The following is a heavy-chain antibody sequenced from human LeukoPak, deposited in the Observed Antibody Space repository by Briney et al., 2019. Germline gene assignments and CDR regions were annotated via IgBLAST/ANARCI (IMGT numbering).Heavy chain of an antibody. J-gene: IGHJ3*02. Sequence: PGGSLRLSCAASGFTVSSNYMSWVRQAPGKGLEWVAVISYDGSNKYYADSVKGRFTISRDNSKNTLYLQMNSLRAEDTAVYYCAKDLVVRGVTTRPDAFDIWGQGTMVTVSS. V-gene: IGHV3-30*18. CDR2: ISYDGSNK. D-gene: IGHD3-10*01. CDR3: AKDLVVRGVTTRPDAFDI. CDR1: GFTVSSNY.